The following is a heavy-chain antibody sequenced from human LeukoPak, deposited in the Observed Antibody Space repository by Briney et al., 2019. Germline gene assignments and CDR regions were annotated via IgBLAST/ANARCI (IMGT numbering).Heavy chain of an antibody. V-gene: IGHV1-69*01. CDR1: GGTFIRYA. D-gene: IGHD2-15*01. Sequence: KVSCKASGGTFIRYAINWVRQAPGQGLEWMGGIIPIFGTANYAQKFQGRVTITADESTSTAYMELSSLRSEDTAVYYCARSRGSCYSCGNYWGQGTLVTVSS. CDR3: ARSRGSCYSCGNY. CDR2: IIPIFGTA. J-gene: IGHJ4*02.